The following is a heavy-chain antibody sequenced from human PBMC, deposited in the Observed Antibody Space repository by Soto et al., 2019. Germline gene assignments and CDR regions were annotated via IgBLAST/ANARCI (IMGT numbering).Heavy chain of an antibody. CDR2: IKYSGST. V-gene: IGHV4-34*01. CDR3: ARAYYDGSGSYSN. Sequence: QVQLQQWGAGLLKPSETLSLTCAVYGGSFSGYYWSWLRQPTGKGLEWIGEIKYSGSTNYNPSLKSRVTISVDTSKNQFSRKLSSVTAADTAVYYCARAYYDGSGSYSNWGQGTMVTVSS. D-gene: IGHD3-10*01. CDR1: GGSFSGYY. J-gene: IGHJ4*02.